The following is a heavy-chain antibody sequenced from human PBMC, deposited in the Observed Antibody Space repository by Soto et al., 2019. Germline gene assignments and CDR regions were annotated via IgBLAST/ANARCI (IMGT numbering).Heavy chain of an antibody. CDR1: GGTFSSYT. CDR3: ARGALTTLAYYYGMDV. Sequence: ASVKVSCKASGGTFSSYTISWVRQAPGQGLEWMGGIIPIFGTTTYAHKFQGRVTITADESTSTVYMELSSLRGEDTAVYYCARGALTTLAYYYGMDVCGQGTTVTVSS. CDR2: IIPIFGTT. J-gene: IGHJ6*02. D-gene: IGHD4-4*01. V-gene: IGHV1-69*13.